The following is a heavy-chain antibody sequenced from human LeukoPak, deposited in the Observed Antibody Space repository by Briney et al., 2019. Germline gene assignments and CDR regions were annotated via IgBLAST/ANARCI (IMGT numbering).Heavy chain of an antibody. CDR2: INNDGSST. Sequence: TGGSLRLSCAASGFTFNNYWMHWVRQAPGKGLVWVSHINNDGSSTNYADSVKGRFTISRDNSGNTLFLQMSSLRPEDTAVYYCVRTLYDFWSGTYDFWGQGTLVTVSS. CDR1: GFTFNNYW. V-gene: IGHV3-74*01. D-gene: IGHD3-3*01. J-gene: IGHJ4*02. CDR3: VRTLYDFWSGTYDF.